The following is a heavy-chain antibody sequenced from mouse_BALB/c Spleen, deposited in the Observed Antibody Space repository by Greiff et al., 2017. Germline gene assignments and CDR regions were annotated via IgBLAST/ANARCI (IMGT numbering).Heavy chain of an antibody. Sequence: DVMLVESGGGLVQPGGSRKLSCAASGFTFSSFGMHWVRQAPEKGLEWVAYISSGSSTIYYADTVKGRFTISRDNPKNTLFLQMTSLRSEDTAMYYCARYYYGSGYAMDYWGQGTSVTVSS. D-gene: IGHD1-1*01. J-gene: IGHJ4*01. CDR1: GFTFSSFG. CDR2: ISSGSSTI. V-gene: IGHV5-17*02. CDR3: ARYYYGSGYAMDY.